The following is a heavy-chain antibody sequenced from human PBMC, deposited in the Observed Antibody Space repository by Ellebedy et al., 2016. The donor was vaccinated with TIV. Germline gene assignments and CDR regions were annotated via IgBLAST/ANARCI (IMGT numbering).Heavy chain of an antibody. V-gene: IGHV4-4*07. J-gene: IGHJ4*02. CDR1: GGSIRSSY. D-gene: IGHD6-19*01. Sequence: MPSETLSLTCTVSGGSIRSSYWSWIRQPAGKGLEWIGRVHATGAANYNPSLKSRVTMSTDTSKNQFSLRLSSVTAADTAVYYCARQEWLIFDYWGQGILVTVSS. CDR3: ARQEWLIFDY. CDR2: VHATGAA.